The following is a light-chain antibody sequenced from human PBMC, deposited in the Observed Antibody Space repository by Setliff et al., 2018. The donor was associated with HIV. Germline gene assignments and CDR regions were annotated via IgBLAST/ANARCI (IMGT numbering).Light chain of an antibody. Sequence: QSVLTQPPSASGTPGQRVTISCSGSNSNIGSNTVNWYQQLPGTAPKLFIYSYDQRPSGVPDRFSGSKSGTSASLAISGLQSEDEANYYCAAWDDRLNGFYVFGTGTKVTVL. V-gene: IGLV1-44*01. CDR1: NSNIGSNT. CDR3: AAWDDRLNGFYV. J-gene: IGLJ1*01. CDR2: SYD.